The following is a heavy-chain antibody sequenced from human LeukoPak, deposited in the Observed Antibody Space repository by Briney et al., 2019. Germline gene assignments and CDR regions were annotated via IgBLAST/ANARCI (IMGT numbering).Heavy chain of an antibody. CDR2: ISSSGGTI. Sequence: SGGSLRLSCAASGFTFSSYWMSWVRQAPGKGLEWVSYISSSGGTIHYADSVKGRFTISRDNAKNSLYLQMNSLRAEDTAVYYCARGHGNRGYEPRWFDYWGRGTLVTVSS. CDR1: GFTFSSYW. J-gene: IGHJ4*02. D-gene: IGHD5-12*01. CDR3: ARGHGNRGYEPRWFDY. V-gene: IGHV3-48*04.